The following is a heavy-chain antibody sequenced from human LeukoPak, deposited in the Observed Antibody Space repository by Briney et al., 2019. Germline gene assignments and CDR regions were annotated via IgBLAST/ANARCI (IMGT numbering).Heavy chain of an antibody. J-gene: IGHJ1*01. D-gene: IGHD3-22*01. Sequence: PSGTLSLTCAVSGGSISSSNWWSWVRQPPGKGLEWIGEIYHSGSTNYNPSLKSRVTISVDKSKNQFSLKLSSVTAADTAVYYRAIYYYDSSGYLNPEYFQHWGQGTLVTVSS. CDR1: GGSISSSNW. CDR2: IYHSGST. V-gene: IGHV4-4*02. CDR3: AIYYYDSSGYLNPEYFQH.